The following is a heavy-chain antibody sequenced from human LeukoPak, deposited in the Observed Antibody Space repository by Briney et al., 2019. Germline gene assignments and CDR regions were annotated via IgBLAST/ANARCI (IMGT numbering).Heavy chain of an antibody. Sequence: SETLSLTCTVSGGSISSSSYYWGWIRQPPGKGLEWIGSIYYSGSTYYNPSLKSRVTISVDTSKNQFSLKLSSVTAADTAVYYCARDYYDILTAYWDGMDVWGQGTTVTVSS. CDR1: GGSISSSSYY. V-gene: IGHV4-39*02. J-gene: IGHJ6*02. CDR3: ARDYYDILTAYWDGMDV. D-gene: IGHD3-9*01. CDR2: IYYSGST.